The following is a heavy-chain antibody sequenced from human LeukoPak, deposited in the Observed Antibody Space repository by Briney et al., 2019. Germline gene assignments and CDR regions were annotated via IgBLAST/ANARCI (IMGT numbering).Heavy chain of an antibody. J-gene: IGHJ4*02. Sequence: GGSLRLSCAASGFTFSSYSMNWVRQAPGKGLEWVSYISSSSSTIYYADSVKGRFTISRDNAKNTLYLQMNSLRAEDTAVYYCAKKGPYGDLDYWGQGTLVTVSS. CDR1: GFTFSSYS. CDR2: ISSSSSTI. D-gene: IGHD4-17*01. CDR3: AKKGPYGDLDY. V-gene: IGHV3-48*01.